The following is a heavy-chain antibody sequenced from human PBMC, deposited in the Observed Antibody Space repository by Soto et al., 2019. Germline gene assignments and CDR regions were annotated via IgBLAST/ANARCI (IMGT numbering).Heavy chain of an antibody. J-gene: IGHJ6*03. V-gene: IGHV3-30*03. CDR1: GFSFSSYG. Sequence: GGSLRLSCAASGFSFSSYGMEWVRLAPGKGLEWVAATTYDGGIKHYVDSVKGRFTISRDNSKNTLYLQMNSLRVEDTATYYWGGPLENPYFYYALTVGGKGPTVTVP. CDR3: GGPLENPYFYYALTV. D-gene: IGHD1-26*01. CDR2: TTYDGGIK.